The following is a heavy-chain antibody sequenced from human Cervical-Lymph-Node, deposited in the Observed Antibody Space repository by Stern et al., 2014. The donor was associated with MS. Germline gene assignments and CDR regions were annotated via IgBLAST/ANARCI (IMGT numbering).Heavy chain of an antibody. CDR2: VYTSGST. CDR1: GGSISSGSYY. CDR3: ARGVWFDP. Sequence: QVQLQESGPGLVKPSETLSLTCTVSGGSISSGSYYWSWIRQPAGKGLEWIGRVYTSGSTNYNPSLKGRVSISVATPKNQFSLKRSSRTAADTAVYYCARGVWFDPWGRGTLVTVSS. D-gene: IGHD2-8*01. J-gene: IGHJ5*02. V-gene: IGHV4-61*02.